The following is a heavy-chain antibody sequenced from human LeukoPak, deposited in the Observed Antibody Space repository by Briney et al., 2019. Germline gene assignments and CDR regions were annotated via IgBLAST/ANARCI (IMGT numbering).Heavy chain of an antibody. Sequence: GGSLRLSCAASGFTFSSRAMNWVRQAPGKGLEWVSLISGSGDSIHYADSLKGRFTISRDNSKNTLYLHMTSLRAEDTAVYYCAKDRYYGSGSYYRGLDYWGQGTLVTVSS. J-gene: IGHJ4*02. CDR1: GFTFSSRA. CDR3: AKDRYYGSGSYYRGLDY. D-gene: IGHD3-10*01. V-gene: IGHV3-23*01. CDR2: ISGSGDSI.